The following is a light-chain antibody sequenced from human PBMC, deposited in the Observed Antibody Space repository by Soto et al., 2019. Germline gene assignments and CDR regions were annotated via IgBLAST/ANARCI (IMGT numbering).Light chain of an antibody. V-gene: IGKV1-5*01. J-gene: IGKJ1*01. CDR1: QSISNW. Sequence: DIQMTQSPSTLPASVGDRVTITGRASQSISNWLAWYQQKPGTAPKVLIYHASNLQSGVPSRFSGSGSGTEFTLTISSLQSEDFAVYYCQQYKKWPRTFGHRTKVDIK. CDR2: HAS. CDR3: QQYKKWPRT.